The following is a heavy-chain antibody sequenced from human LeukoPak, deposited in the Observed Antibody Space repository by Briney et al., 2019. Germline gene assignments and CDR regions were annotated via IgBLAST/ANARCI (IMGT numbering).Heavy chain of an antibody. CDR1: GFTFSSYA. V-gene: IGHV3-30-3*01. CDR3: ARSQMVRGVSDAFDI. J-gene: IGHJ3*02. CDR2: ISYDGSNK. D-gene: IGHD3-10*01. Sequence: PGGSLRLSCAASGFTFSSYAMHWVRQAPGKGLEWVAVISYDGSNKYYADSVKGRFTISRDNSKNTLYLQMNSLRAEDTAVYYCARSQMVRGVSDAFDIWGQGTMVTVSS.